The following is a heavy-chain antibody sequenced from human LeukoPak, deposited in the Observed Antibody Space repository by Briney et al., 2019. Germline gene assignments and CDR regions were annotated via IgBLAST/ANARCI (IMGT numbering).Heavy chain of an antibody. CDR1: GGSFSGFF. CDR3: ARKGPLRDSIPFMDV. Sequence: SETLSLTCAVYGGSFSGFFWSWIRQPPGKGLEWIGEIDHSRNTNYNPSLRSRVTISVDTSKNQFSLKVNSLTAADTAVYYCARKGPLRDSIPFMDVWGEGTTVTVSS. CDR2: IDHSRNT. J-gene: IGHJ6*03. V-gene: IGHV4-34*01. D-gene: IGHD4-17*01.